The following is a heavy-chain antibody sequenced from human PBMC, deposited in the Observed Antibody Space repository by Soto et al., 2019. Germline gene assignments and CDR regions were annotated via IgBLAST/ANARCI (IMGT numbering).Heavy chain of an antibody. CDR2: INPSRGTT. Sequence: ASVKVSCKASGYTFITYFMHWVRQAPGQGLEWMGVINPSRGTTTYAQQFQDRVTMTRDTSASTVYMELSSLRSEDTAMYYCTRSYISSSYCFDPSGQATRVTVAS. CDR3: TRSYISSSYCFDP. CDR1: GYTFITYF. D-gene: IGHD6-6*01. V-gene: IGHV1-46*03. J-gene: IGHJ5*02.